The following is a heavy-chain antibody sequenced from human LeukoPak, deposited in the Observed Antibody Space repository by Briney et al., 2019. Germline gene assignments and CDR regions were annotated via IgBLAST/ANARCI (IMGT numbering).Heavy chain of an antibody. J-gene: IGHJ5*02. Sequence: SQTLSLTCTVSGGSISSNSYYWSWIRQPAGKGLEWIGRIYTSGSTDYNPSLKSRVTISKDTSKNEFSLKLSSVTAADTAVYYCARGRWLQVEWFDPWGQGTLVTVSS. D-gene: IGHD5-24*01. CDR1: GGSISSNSYY. CDR2: IYTSGST. V-gene: IGHV4-61*02. CDR3: ARGRWLQVEWFDP.